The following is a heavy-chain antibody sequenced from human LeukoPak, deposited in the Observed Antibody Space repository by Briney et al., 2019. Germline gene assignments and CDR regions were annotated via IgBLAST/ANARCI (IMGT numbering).Heavy chain of an antibody. V-gene: IGHV4-59*12. CDR2: IYYSGST. D-gene: IGHD3-3*01. J-gene: IGHJ4*02. CDR3: AREGGFYRPLDY. CDR1: GGSISSYY. Sequence: SETLSLTCTVSGGSISSYYWSWIRQTPGKGLEWIGDIYYSGSTNYNPSLKSRVTISVDTSKNQFSLKLNSVTAADTAVYYCAREGGFYRPLDYSGQGTLVTVSS.